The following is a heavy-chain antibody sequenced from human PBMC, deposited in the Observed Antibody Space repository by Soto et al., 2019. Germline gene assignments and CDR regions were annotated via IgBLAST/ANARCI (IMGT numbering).Heavy chain of an antibody. CDR1: GGAINSDYYY. D-gene: IGHD2-15*01. Sequence: QVRLQESGPGLVKSSQTLSLTCSVSGGAINSDYYYWGWVRQPPGKGLEWIGYMYSSGSTYSNPSLKRPVAMSDDQSQNHFSLSLTSVTAEDTSVYFCVRGTDYATVGACHRYFDSWGQGIPVTVSS. J-gene: IGHJ4*02. CDR2: MYSSGST. V-gene: IGHV4-30-4*01. CDR3: VRGTDYATVGACHRYFDS.